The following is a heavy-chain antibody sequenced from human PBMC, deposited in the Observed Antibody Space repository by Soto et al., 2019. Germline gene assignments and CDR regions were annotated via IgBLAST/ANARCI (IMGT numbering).Heavy chain of an antibody. CDR2: ISGSGGST. D-gene: IGHD7-27*01. CDR3: AKEVSLGSTVDLGY. J-gene: IGHJ4*02. Sequence: GGSLRLSCAASGFTFGIFAMSWVRQSPGKGLGWVSTISGSGGSTYYADAVKGRFTISRDNSMGTLYLQMKRLRVEDTAIYYCAKEVSLGSTVDLGYWGQGALVTVSS. V-gene: IGHV3-23*01. CDR1: GFTFGIFA.